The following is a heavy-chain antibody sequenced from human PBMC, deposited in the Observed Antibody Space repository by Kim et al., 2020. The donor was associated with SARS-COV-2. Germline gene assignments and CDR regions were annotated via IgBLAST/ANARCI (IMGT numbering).Heavy chain of an antibody. CDR1: GGTFSSYA. CDR2: IIPIFGTA. D-gene: IGHD2-21*02. J-gene: IGHJ4*02. V-gene: IGHV1-69*13. Sequence: SVKVSCKASGGTFSSYAISWVRQAPGQGLEWMGGIIPIFGTANYAQKFQGRVTITADESTSTAYMELSSLRSEDTAVYYCARVSRAYCGGDCSTRGFDYWGQGTLVTVSS. CDR3: ARVSRAYCGGDCSTRGFDY.